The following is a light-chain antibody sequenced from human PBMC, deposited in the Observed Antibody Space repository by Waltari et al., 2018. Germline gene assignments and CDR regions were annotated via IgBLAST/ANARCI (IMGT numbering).Light chain of an antibody. CDR2: ANN. CDR3: HSYDTSLSGVL. CDR1: RSNIGAGYA. V-gene: IGLV1-40*01. J-gene: IGLJ2*01. Sequence: QSALTQPPSVSGAPGQRVTISCTGSRSNIGAGYAVHWYQQIPGTAPKLLIYANNNRPSGVPDRVSGSRSGTSASLAITGLQAEDAADYYCHSYDTSLSGVLFGGGTKVTVL.